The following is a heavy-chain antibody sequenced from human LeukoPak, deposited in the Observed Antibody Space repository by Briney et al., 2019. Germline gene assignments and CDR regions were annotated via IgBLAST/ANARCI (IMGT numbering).Heavy chain of an antibody. J-gene: IGHJ4*02. CDR2: TYYSGNT. CDR3: ARQTGSGLFILP. D-gene: IGHD3/OR15-3a*01. CDR1: GVSISSSNSY. Sequence: SETLSLTCTVSGVSISSSNSYWGWIRQPPGKGLEWIGSTYYSGNTYYNASLKSQVSISIDTSKNQFSLKLTSVTAADTAVYYCARQTGSGLFILPGGQGTLVTVSS. V-gene: IGHV4-39*01.